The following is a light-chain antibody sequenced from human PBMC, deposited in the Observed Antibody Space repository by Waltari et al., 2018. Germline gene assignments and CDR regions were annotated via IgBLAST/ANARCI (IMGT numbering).Light chain of an antibody. CDR2: DAS. J-gene: IGKJ1*01. CDR1: QSISRP. Sequence: EIILTQSPGTLSLSPGERATLSCRASQSISRPLAWYQQKPGQGPRLLIYDASTRATGIPDRFSGSGSGTDFSLTISRLEPEDSAVYYCQHYVRLPATFGQGTKVEIK. CDR3: QHYVRLPAT. V-gene: IGKV3-20*01.